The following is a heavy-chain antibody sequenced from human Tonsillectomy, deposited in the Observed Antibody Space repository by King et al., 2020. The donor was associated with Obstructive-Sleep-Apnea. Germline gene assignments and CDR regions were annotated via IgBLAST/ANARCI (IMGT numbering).Heavy chain of an antibody. J-gene: IGHJ4*02. CDR2: ISWNSANI. V-gene: IGHV3-9*01. CDR3: VKDSSSCLDY. D-gene: IGHD6-13*01. Sequence: VQLVQSGGGLVQPGRSLRLSCVGSGFNFGDYAMHWVRQAPGKGLEWVSVISWNSANIDYADSIKGRFTISRDNAKNSLYLQMSSLRIEDTALYYCVKDSSSCLDYWGQGTLVTVSS. CDR1: GFNFGDYA.